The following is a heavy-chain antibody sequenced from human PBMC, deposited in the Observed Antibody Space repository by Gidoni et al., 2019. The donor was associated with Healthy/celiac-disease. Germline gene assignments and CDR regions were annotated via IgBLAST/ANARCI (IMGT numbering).Heavy chain of an antibody. CDR1: GFTFSDYY. Sequence: QVQLVESGGGLVKPGGSLRLSGAASGFTFSDYYMSWFRQAPVKGLEWVSYISISGSTLYYADSVNGRFTISRDNAKNSLYLQMNSLRAEDTAVYYCARDLSVVVPAAPIDYWGQGTLVTVSS. CDR3: ARDLSVVVPAAPIDY. D-gene: IGHD2-2*01. V-gene: IGHV3-11*01. CDR2: ISISGSTL. J-gene: IGHJ4*02.